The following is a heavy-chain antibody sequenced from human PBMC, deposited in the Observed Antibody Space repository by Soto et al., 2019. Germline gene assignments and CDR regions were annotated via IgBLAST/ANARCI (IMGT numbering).Heavy chain of an antibody. D-gene: IGHD6-13*01. V-gene: IGHV4-4*09. J-gene: IGHJ4*02. CDR3: ARARATIAAAAIFDC. CDR2: IYHTGST. Sequence: SETLSLTCTVSGGSISNYYWSWIRQPPGKGLEWIGFIYHTGSTYYSPSLKNRVAISVDTSKNQFSLKLSSVTAADTAVYYCARARATIAAAAIFDCWGQGTLVTVSS. CDR1: GGSISNYY.